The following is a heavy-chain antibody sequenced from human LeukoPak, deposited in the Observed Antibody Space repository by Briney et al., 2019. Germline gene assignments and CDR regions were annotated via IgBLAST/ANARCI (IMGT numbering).Heavy chain of an antibody. V-gene: IGHV1-2*02. CDR2: INPNSGGT. Sequence: ASVKVSCKASGYTFTGYYMHWVRQAPGQGLEWMGWINPNSGGTNYAQKFQGRVTMTRDTSISTAYMEPSRLRSDDTAVYYCARVRDSSGPPFDYWGQGTLVTVSS. CDR1: GYTFTGYY. J-gene: IGHJ4*02. D-gene: IGHD3-22*01. CDR3: ARVRDSSGPPFDY.